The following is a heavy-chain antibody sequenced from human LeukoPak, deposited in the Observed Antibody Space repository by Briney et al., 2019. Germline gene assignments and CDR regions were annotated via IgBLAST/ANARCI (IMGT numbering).Heavy chain of an antibody. CDR3: ANVGRQQWLVRLMYFDY. V-gene: IGHV3-23*01. D-gene: IGHD6-19*01. CDR2: ISGSGGST. J-gene: IGHJ4*02. Sequence: GGSLRLSCAASGLTFSSYARSWVGQAPGKGLEWVSAISGSGGSTYYAYSVRGWLTIPRDSSKNQLYVQMNSLRAEERAVYYCANVGRQQWLVRLMYFDYWGQGTLVTVSS. CDR1: GLTFSSYA.